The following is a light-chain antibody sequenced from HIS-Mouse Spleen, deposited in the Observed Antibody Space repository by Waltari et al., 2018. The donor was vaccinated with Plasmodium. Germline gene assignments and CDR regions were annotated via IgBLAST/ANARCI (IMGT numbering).Light chain of an antibody. Sequence: DIVMTQSPDSLAVSLGARAPINCKSSQRVFYSSNNKNYLAWYQQKPGQPPKLLIYWASTRESGVPDRFSGSGSGTDFTLTISSLQAEDVAVYYCQQYYSTPYTFGQGTKLEIK. CDR1: QRVFYSSNNKNY. J-gene: IGKJ2*01. CDR2: WAS. CDR3: QQYYSTPYT. V-gene: IGKV4-1*01.